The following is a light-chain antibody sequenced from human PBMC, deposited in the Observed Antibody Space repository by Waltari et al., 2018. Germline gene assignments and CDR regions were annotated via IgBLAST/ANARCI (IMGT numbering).Light chain of an antibody. V-gene: IGLV2-11*01. Sequence: QSALPQPRSVSGSPGQSVTISCTGSGSDVGGYIYVSWYHHHPGRAPKVVIYDVDKRPSGVPDRFSGSQSGKTASLTISGLQAEDEGDYYCCSYAGRYTFVFGSGTRVTVL. CDR2: DVD. CDR3: CSYAGRYTFV. CDR1: GSDVGGYIY. J-gene: IGLJ1*01.